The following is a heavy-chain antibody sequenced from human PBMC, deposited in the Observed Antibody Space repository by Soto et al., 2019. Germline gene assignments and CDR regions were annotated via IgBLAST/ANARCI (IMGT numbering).Heavy chain of an antibody. D-gene: IGHD4-17*01. CDR1: GYTFTKFD. CDR3: VRGDYGDYSHWFDA. J-gene: IGHJ5*02. V-gene: IGHV1-8*01. CDR2: MNPNSGNT. Sequence: QVQLVQSGAEVKKPGASVRVSCKASGYTFTKFDINWVRQATGQGLEWMGWMNPNSGNTGYAQKFQGRVTMTRNTSITTAYMELSTLRSEDTAVYYCVRGDYGDYSHWFDAWGQGTLVTVSS.